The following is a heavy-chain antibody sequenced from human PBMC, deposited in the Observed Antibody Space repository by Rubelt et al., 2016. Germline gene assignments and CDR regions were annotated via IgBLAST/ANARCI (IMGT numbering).Heavy chain of an antibody. J-gene: IGHJ6*02. V-gene: IGHV3-30*04. D-gene: IGHD3-3*01. Sequence: SLRLSCAASGFTISSDALHWVRQAPGKGLEWVALISYDGSKTYYADFVRGRFTISRDNSENTLYLQMNSLRAEDTAVYYCARDPITIFGVVIRYYYGMDVWGQGTTVTVSS. CDR1: GFTISSDA. CDR3: ARDPITIFGVVIRYYYGMDV. CDR2: ISYDGSKT.